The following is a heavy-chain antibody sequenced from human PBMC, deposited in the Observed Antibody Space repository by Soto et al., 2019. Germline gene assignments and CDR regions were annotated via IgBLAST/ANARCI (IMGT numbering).Heavy chain of an antibody. Sequence: PGGSLRLSCAASGFTFSSYGMHWVRQAPGKGLEWVAVISYDGSNKYYADSVKGRFTISRDNSKNTLYLQMNSLRAEDTAVYYCAKGNIVLMVYALPYYYYMDVWGKGTTVTVSS. CDR3: AKGNIVLMVYALPYYYYMDV. J-gene: IGHJ6*03. CDR1: GFTFSSYG. V-gene: IGHV3-30*18. D-gene: IGHD2-8*01. CDR2: ISYDGSNK.